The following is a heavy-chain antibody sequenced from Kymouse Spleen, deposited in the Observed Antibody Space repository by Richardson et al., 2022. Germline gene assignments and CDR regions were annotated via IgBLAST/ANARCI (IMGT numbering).Heavy chain of an antibody. J-gene: IGHJ6*02. D-gene: IGHD6-19*01. CDR1: GYSFTSYW. Sequence: EVQLVQSGAEVKKPGESLKISCKGSGYSFTSYWIGWVRQMPGKGLEWMGIIYPGDSDTRYSPSFQGQVTISADKSISTAYLQWSSLKASDTAMYYCARHIAVADYYYGMDVWGQGTTVTVSS. CDR2: IYPGDSDT. CDR3: ARHIAVADYYYGMDV. V-gene: IGHV5-51*01.